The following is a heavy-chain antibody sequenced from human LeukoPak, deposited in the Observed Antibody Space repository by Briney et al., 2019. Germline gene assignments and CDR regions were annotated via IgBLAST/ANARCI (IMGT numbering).Heavy chain of an antibody. Sequence: SETLSLTCTVSGGSISSYYWSWIRQPPGKGLEWIGYIYYSGSTNYNPSLKSRVTISVDTSKNQFSLKLSSVTAADTAVYYCARDTSWYYYGMDVWGQGTTVTVSS. V-gene: IGHV4-59*01. CDR2: IYYSGST. CDR3: ARDTSWYYYGMDV. CDR1: GGSISSYY. D-gene: IGHD2-2*01. J-gene: IGHJ6*02.